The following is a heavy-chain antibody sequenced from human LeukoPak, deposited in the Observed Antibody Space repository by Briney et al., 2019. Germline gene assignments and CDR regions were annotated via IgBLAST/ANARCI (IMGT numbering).Heavy chain of an antibody. CDR2: ISRGSRYI. V-gene: IGHV3-21*01. Sequence: GGSLRLSCAASGFTFSSYSMCWVRQAPGKGLEWVSSISRGSRYIYYADSVKGRFSISRDDAKNSLYLQMNSLRAEDTAVYYCARVAYYDSSGYYPVPFDNWGQGTLVTVSS. CDR3: ARVAYYDSSGYYPVPFDN. D-gene: IGHD3-22*01. CDR1: GFTFSSYS. J-gene: IGHJ4*02.